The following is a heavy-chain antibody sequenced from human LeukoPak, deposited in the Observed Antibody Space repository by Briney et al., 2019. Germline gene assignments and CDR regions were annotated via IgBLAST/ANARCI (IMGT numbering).Heavy chain of an antibody. CDR1: GFTLSTYW. CDR3: ARARLAVSGNYFEN. CDR2: IKEDGSEK. J-gene: IGHJ4*02. D-gene: IGHD6-19*01. V-gene: IGHV3-7*04. Sequence: GGSLRLSCAASGFTLSTYWMSWVRQAPGKGLEWVANIKEDGSEKYYVDSVKGRFTISRDNAKNSLYLQMSSLRVEDTAVYHCARARLAVSGNYFENWGQGTLVTVSS.